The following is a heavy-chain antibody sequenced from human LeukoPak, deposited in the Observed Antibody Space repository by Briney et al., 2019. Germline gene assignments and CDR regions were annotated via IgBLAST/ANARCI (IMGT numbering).Heavy chain of an antibody. CDR1: SGSISSYY. CDR3: ARGITMVRGENWFDP. D-gene: IGHD3-10*01. Sequence: SETLSLTCTVSSGSISSYYWSWIRQPAGKGLEWIGRIYTSGSTNYNPSLKSRVTMSVDTSKNQFSLKLSSVTAADTAVDYCARGITMVRGENWFDPWGQGTLVTVSS. V-gene: IGHV4-4*07. J-gene: IGHJ5*02. CDR2: IYTSGST.